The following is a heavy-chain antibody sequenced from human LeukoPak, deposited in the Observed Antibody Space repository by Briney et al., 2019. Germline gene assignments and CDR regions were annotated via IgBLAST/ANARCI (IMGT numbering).Heavy chain of an antibody. Sequence: PGGSLRLSCAASGFTFSSYAMHWVRQAPGKGLEWVAVISYDGSNKYYADSVKGRFTISRDNSKNTLYLQMNSLRAEDTAVYYCATDVDTAMVIDYWGQGTLATVSS. J-gene: IGHJ4*02. CDR1: GFTFSSYA. CDR2: ISYDGSNK. V-gene: IGHV3-30-3*01. CDR3: ATDVDTAMVIDY. D-gene: IGHD5-18*01.